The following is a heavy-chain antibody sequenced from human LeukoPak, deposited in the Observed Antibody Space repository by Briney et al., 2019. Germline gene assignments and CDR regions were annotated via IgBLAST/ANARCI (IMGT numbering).Heavy chain of an antibody. CDR1: GFTFSNAW. CDR2: IKRRIDGETT. D-gene: IGHD5/OR15-5a*01. CDR3: STDSTDTSVYAFDF. Sequence: GGSLRLSCAVSGFTFSNAWMNWVRQAPGKGLEWVGRIKRRIDGETTDYAAPVKGRFFISRDDSKNELYLHMNSLNSEDTGLYYCSTDSTDTSVYAFDFWGQGTMVTVSS. V-gene: IGHV3-15*01. J-gene: IGHJ3*01.